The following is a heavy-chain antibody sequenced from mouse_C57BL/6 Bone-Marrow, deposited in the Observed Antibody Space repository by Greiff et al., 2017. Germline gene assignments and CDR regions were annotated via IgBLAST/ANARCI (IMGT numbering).Heavy chain of an antibody. J-gene: IGHJ3*01. Sequence: QVQLKASGAELVRPGASVTLSCKASGYTITDYEMHWVKQTPVHGLEWIGAIDPETGGTAYDQKFQGKAILTADKSSNTAYMVLRSLTSEDSAVYYCTREHYYGSSPWFAYWGQGTLVTVSA. D-gene: IGHD1-1*01. CDR3: TREHYYGSSPWFAY. CDR1: GYTITDYE. V-gene: IGHV1-15*01. CDR2: IDPETGGT.